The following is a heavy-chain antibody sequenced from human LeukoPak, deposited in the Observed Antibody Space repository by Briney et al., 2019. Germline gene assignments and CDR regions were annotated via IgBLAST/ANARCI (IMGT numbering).Heavy chain of an antibody. Sequence: SETLSLTCTVSGGSFNRRTYYWGWIRQPPGKGLEWIGTIYYSGNTNYNPSLNSRVTISVDTSKNQFSLKLTSVSAADTDVYYCAMAPCGPYSSTWKSPFDYLGQGTLVIVSS. CDR3: AMAPCGPYSSTWKSPFDY. V-gene: IGHV4-39*01. CDR1: GGSFNRRTYY. CDR2: IYYSGNT. J-gene: IGHJ4*02. D-gene: IGHD6-13*01.